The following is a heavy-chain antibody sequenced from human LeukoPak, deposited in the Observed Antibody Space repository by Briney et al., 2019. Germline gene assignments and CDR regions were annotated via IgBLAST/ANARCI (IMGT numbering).Heavy chain of an antibody. V-gene: IGHV3-9*01. D-gene: IGHD3-22*01. J-gene: IGHJ3*02. CDR3: AKDLRTSGYYPGNDAFDI. CDR1: GFTFDDYA. Sequence: GGSLRLSCAASGFTFDDYAMHWVRQAPGKGLEWVSGISWNSGSIGYADSVKGRFTISRDNAKNSLYLQMNSLRAEDTALYYCAKDLRTSGYYPGNDAFDIWGQGTMVTVSS. CDR2: ISWNSGSI.